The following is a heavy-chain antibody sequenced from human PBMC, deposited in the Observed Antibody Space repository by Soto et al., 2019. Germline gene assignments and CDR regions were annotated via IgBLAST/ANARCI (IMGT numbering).Heavy chain of an antibody. D-gene: IGHD1-26*01. J-gene: IGHJ6*02. CDR1: AGTLSSYA. CDR3: ARGLSGSNYYYYGMDV. V-gene: IGHV1-69*13. CDR2: IIPIFGTA. Sequence: SVNVACKSSAGTLSSYAISLVRQAPGQGLEWMGGIIPIFGTANYAQKFQGRVTITADESTSTAYMDLSSLRSEDTAVYYCARGLSGSNYYYYGMDVWGQGTTVTVSS.